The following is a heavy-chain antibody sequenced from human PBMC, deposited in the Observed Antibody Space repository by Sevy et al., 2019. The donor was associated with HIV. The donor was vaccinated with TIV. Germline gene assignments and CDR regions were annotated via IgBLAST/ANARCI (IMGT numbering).Heavy chain of an antibody. D-gene: IGHD6-19*01. CDR3: AGDDWVSGWVFDY. CDR2: MNADGGVK. J-gene: IGHJ4*02. V-gene: IGHV3-7*04. Sequence: GGSLRLSCAASGLTFSNFWMTWVRQAPGKGLEWVANMNADGGVKYYVDSVKGRFTISRDNSKNSLFLQMNSLIVEDTAIYYCAGDDWVSGWVFDYWGQGTPVTVSS. CDR1: GLTFSNFW.